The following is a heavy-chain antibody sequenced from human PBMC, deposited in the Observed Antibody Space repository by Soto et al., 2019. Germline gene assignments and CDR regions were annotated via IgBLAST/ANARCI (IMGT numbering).Heavy chain of an antibody. Sequence: QVQLLQSGAEVKKPGASVKGSCKASGYMFNTYGITWVRQAPGQGLEWMGWISVYNGNIDYAQKFEGRVTMTIDTSTSTAYMELKSMPSDDTAVYYCARTYGSGDYFLPFEYWGQGTPVSVSS. V-gene: IGHV1-18*01. J-gene: IGHJ4*02. CDR3: ARTYGSGDYFLPFEY. CDR2: ISVYNGNI. CDR1: GYMFNTYG. D-gene: IGHD3-10*01.